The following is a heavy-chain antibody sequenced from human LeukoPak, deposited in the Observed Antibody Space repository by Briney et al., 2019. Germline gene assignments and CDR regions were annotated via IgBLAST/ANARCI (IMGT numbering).Heavy chain of an antibody. CDR1: GGSISTYY. CDR2: IYTSGST. V-gene: IGHV4-4*07. CDR3: VRVIGAPNYYYYMDV. Sequence: PSETLSLTCTVSGGSISTYYWSWIRHPAGKGLEWIGRIYTSGSTNYNPSLKSRVTMSVDTSKNQFSLKLSSVTAADTAVYYCVRVIGAPNYYYYMDVWGKGTTVTDSS. D-gene: IGHD3-22*01. J-gene: IGHJ6*03.